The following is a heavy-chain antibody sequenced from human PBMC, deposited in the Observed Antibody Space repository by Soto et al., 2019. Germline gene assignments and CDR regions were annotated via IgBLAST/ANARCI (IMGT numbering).Heavy chain of an antibody. Sequence: QVQLVQSGGEVKKPGSSVKVSCKASGGTFSSYAISWVRQAPGQGLKWMGGIIPISGTSNYAQKFQGRVTITADESTSTVYMELSSLRSEDTAVYFCARSHGSSTSLEIYYYYYYGMDVWGQGTTVTVSS. V-gene: IGHV1-69*01. CDR1: GGTFSSYA. D-gene: IGHD2-2*01. J-gene: IGHJ6*02. CDR3: ARSHGSSTSLEIYYYYYYGMDV. CDR2: IIPISGTS.